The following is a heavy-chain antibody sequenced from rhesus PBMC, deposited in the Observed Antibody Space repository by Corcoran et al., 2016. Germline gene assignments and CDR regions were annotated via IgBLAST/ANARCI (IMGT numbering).Heavy chain of an antibody. CDR3: AREYYEDDYGYYYSYGVDS. CDR1: GGSFNGYY. Sequence: QVQLQESGPGLVKPSETLSLTCAVSGGSFNGYYWGWIRQSPGKGLEWIGGIYGSGGRTEYNHSHKSRVTNSKDTSKNQFSLKLSAVTAADTAVYYCAREYYEDDYGYYYSYGVDSWGQGVVVTVSS. CDR2: IYGSGGRT. J-gene: IGHJ6*01. V-gene: IGHV4-160*01. D-gene: IGHD3-9*01.